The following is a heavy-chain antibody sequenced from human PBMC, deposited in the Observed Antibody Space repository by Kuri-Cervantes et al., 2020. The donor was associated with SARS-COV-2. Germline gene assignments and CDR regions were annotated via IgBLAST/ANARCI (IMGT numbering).Heavy chain of an antibody. D-gene: IGHD1-1*01. CDR1: GYSFTSYW. Sequence: GESLKISCKGSGYSFTSYWICWVRQMPGKGLEWMGRIDPSDSYTHYNPSFQGHVTISADKSISTAYLEWSSLRASDTAMYFCAREMSESTSGSWFDPWGQGTLVTVSS. J-gene: IGHJ5*02. V-gene: IGHV5-10-1*01. CDR2: IDPSDSYT. CDR3: AREMSESTSGSWFDP.